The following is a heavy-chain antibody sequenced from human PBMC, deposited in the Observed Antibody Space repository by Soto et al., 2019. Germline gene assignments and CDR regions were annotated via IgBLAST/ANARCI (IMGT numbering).Heavy chain of an antibody. CDR3: TSGAGCDY. Sequence: QVQLVQSGAEVKKPGASVKVSCKASGYTFTSYYMHWVRQAPGQGLEWMGIINPSGGSTSYAQKFXGXVXXTRDTSTSTVHMELSSLRSEDTAVYYCTSGAGCDYWGQGTLVTVPS. V-gene: IGHV1-46*03. J-gene: IGHJ4*02. CDR2: INPSGGST. D-gene: IGHD3-10*01. CDR1: GYTFTSYY.